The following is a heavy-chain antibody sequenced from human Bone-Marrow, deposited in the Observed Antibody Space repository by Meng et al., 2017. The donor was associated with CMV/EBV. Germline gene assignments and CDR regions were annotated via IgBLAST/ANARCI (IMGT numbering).Heavy chain of an antibody. CDR3: ARGHTSSSNNLVFDL. Sequence: SETLSLTCTVSGGSLSSTAYYWGWIRQPPGKGLEYIGSIYDSENTFYNPSLRGRLTISVDTSKNQFSLKLTSVTVSETAVYYCARGHTSSSNNLVFDLWGRGTLVTVSS. J-gene: IGHJ2*01. V-gene: IGHV4-39*07. D-gene: IGHD6-6*01. CDR1: GGSLSSTAYY. CDR2: IYDSENT.